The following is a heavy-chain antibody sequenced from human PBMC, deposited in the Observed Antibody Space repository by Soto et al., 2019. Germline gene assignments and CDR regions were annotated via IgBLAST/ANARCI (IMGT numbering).Heavy chain of an antibody. J-gene: IGHJ6*02. CDR1: GYTFTGYY. Sequence: QVQLVQSGAEVKKPGASVKVSCKASGYTFTGYYMHWVRQAPGQGLEWMGWINPNSGGTNYAQKFQGWVTMTRDTSISTAYMELSRLRADDTAVYYCASFSIAAAGTGGWYGMDVWGQGTTVTVSS. CDR3: ASFSIAAAGTGGWYGMDV. D-gene: IGHD6-13*01. CDR2: INPNSGGT. V-gene: IGHV1-2*04.